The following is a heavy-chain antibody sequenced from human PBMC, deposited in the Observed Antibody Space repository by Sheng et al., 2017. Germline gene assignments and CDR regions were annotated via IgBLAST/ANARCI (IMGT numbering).Heavy chain of an antibody. CDR2: SITVGPP. CDR3: ARVRMATTHFYYYYMDV. Sequence: QVQLQESGPGLVKAFGDPCPSLAMSLVTPSVITSWSWIRQPPGRDWSGLGISITVGPPLTTPPPQESSHHIGGTSKNRFSLKLTSVTAADTAVYYCARVRMATTHFYYYYMDVWGKGTTVTVS. CDR1: VTPSVITS. V-gene: IGHV4-59*11. J-gene: IGHJ6*03. D-gene: IGHD5-12*01.